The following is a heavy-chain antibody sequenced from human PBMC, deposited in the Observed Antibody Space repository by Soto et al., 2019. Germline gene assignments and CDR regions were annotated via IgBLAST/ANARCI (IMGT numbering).Heavy chain of an antibody. CDR3: ARGPGGPDGPGDY. CDR1: GYTFTSYA. Sequence: QVQLVQSGAEVKKPGASVKVSCKASGYTFTSYAMHWVRQAPGQRLEWMGWTNAGNGNRKYSQKFKGRVTITRDTSASTAYMELSSLRSEDTAVYYCARGPGGPDGPGDYWGQGTLVTVSS. J-gene: IGHJ4*02. D-gene: IGHD2-15*01. V-gene: IGHV1-3*01. CDR2: TNAGNGNR.